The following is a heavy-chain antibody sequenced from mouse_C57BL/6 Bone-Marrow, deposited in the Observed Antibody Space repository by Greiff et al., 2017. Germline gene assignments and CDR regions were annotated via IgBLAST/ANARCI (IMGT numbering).Heavy chain of an antibody. V-gene: IGHV1-50*01. Sequence: VQLQQPGAELVKPGASVKLSCKASGYTFTSYWMQWVKQRPGQGLEWIGEIDPSDSYTNYNQKFKGKATLTVDTSSSTAYMQLSSLTSEDSAVYYCARAPTHGSLFDYWGQGTTLTVSS. CDR3: ARAPTHGSLFDY. J-gene: IGHJ2*01. D-gene: IGHD1-1*01. CDR2: IDPSDSYT. CDR1: GYTFTSYW.